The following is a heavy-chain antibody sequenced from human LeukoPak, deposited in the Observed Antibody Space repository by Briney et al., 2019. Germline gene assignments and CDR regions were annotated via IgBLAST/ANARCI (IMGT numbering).Heavy chain of an antibody. CDR1: GFTFSSYE. Sequence: GGSLRLSCAASGFTFSSYEMNWVRQAPGKGLEWVSYISSSGSTIYYADSVKGRFTISRDNAKNTLYLQMNSLRAEDTAVYYCARDRSYLARFDYWGQGTLVTVSS. V-gene: IGHV3-48*03. J-gene: IGHJ4*02. CDR2: ISSSGSTI. CDR3: ARDRSYLARFDY. D-gene: IGHD1-26*01.